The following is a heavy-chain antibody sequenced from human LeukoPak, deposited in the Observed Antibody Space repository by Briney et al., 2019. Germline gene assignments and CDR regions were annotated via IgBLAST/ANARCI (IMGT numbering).Heavy chain of an antibody. CDR2: IYYSGTT. J-gene: IGHJ5*02. V-gene: IGHV4-59*12. CDR3: ARAPSIRRQGWFDP. Sequence: PSETLSLTCTVSGGSISSYYWSWIRQTPGKGLEWIGYIYYSGTTNYNPSLRSRVAISLDTSKNQFSLKLSSVTAADTAVYYCARAPSIRRQGWFDPWGQGTLVTVSS. CDR1: GGSISSYY. D-gene: IGHD4-17*01.